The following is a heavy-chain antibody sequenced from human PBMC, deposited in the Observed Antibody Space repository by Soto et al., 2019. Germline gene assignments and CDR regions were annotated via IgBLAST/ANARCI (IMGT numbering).Heavy chain of an antibody. CDR1: GFTFSSYG. D-gene: IGHD6-19*01. CDR2: ISYDGSNK. V-gene: IGHV3-30*18. CDR3: VKDGSSGGRYYYGMYV. J-gene: IGHJ6*02. Sequence: QVQLVESGGGVVQPGRSLRLSCAASGFTFSSYGMHWVRQAPGKGLEWVAVISYDGSNKYYADSLRGRFTVSRDNSKNALYLQMSSLRAEDTAVYYCVKDGSSGGRYYYGMYVWGQGTTVTVSS.